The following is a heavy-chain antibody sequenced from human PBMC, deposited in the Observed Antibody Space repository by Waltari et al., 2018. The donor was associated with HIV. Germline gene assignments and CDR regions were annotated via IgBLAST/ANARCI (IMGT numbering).Heavy chain of an antibody. V-gene: IGHV6-1*01. CDR1: IDSLSSETAA. D-gene: IGHD3-10*01. J-gene: IGHJ4*03. Sequence: QVRLQQSGPGVMKTSQTLSLTCDVSIDSLSSETAAWNWVRWSPSRGLAWLGKTFYRSEWRFDYATPLKGRLSISVDIPKNQFSLHLTSLTTEDTATYYCVRDSFGFDIWGQGT. CDR2: TFYRSEWRF. CDR3: VRDSFGFDI.